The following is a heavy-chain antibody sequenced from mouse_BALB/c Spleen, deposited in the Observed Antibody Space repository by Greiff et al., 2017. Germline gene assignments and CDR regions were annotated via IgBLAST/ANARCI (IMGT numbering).Heavy chain of an antibody. D-gene: IGHD1-1*02. V-gene: IGHV14-4*02. CDR3: NAFTMTSWFAY. J-gene: IGHJ3*01. CDR1: GFNIKDYY. CDR2: IDPENGDT. Sequence: VQLKQSGAELVRSGASVKLSCTASGFNIKDYYMHWVKQRPEQGLEWIGWIDPENGDTEYAPKFQGKATMTADTSSNTAYLQLSSLTSEDTAVYYCNAFTMTSWFAYWGQGTLVTVSA.